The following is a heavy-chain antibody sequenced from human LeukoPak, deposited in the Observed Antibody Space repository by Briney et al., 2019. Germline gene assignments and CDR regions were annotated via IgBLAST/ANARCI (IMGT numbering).Heavy chain of an antibody. CDR1: GFTFSSYW. J-gene: IGHJ4*02. CDR2: IKKDGSEK. Sequence: PGGSLRLSCAASGFTFSSYWMSWVRQAPGKGLEWVANIKKDGSEKYYVDSVKGRFTISRDNAKNSLYLQMNSLRAEDTAVYYCARDKIVGATHFDYWGQGTLVTVSS. V-gene: IGHV3-7*01. D-gene: IGHD1-26*01. CDR3: ARDKIVGATHFDY.